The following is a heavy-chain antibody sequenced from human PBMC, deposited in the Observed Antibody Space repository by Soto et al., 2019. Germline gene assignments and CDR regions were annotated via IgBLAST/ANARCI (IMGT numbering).Heavy chain of an antibody. V-gene: IGHV4-31*03. CDR3: ARDPAYYGSGSYYDGRAYYYGMDV. J-gene: IGHJ6*02. Sequence: QVQLLESGPGLVKPSQTLSLTCTVSGGSISSGGYCWSWVRQHPGKGLEWIGSINDRGSIYSNPSLKRRVTISVDTSKNQFSLRLSSVTAADTAVYFCARDPAYYGSGSYYDGRAYYYGMDVWGHGTTVTVSS. D-gene: IGHD3-10*01. CDR2: INDRGSI. CDR1: GGSISSGGYC.